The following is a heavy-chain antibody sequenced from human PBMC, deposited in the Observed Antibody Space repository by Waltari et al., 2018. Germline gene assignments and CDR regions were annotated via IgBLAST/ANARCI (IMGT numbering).Heavy chain of an antibody. D-gene: IGHD6-19*01. V-gene: IGHV4-61*02. CDR2: IYTSGST. CDR1: GGSLHRGRYY. CDR3: ARDGSSGWYNYFDY. Sequence: QVQLQESGPGLVKPSQTLSLTCPVPGGSLHRGRYYWSWVRQPAGKGLEWIGRIYTSGSTNYNPSLKSRVTISVDTSKNQFSLKLSSVTAADTAVYYCARDGSSGWYNYFDYWGQGTLVTVSS. J-gene: IGHJ4*02.